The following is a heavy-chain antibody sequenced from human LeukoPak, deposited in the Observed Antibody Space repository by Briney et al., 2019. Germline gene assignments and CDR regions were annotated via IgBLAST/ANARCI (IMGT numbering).Heavy chain of an antibody. J-gene: IGHJ4*02. D-gene: IGHD1-1*01. Sequence: KPSETLSLTRTVSGDSIATTIYYRAWIRQSPGRGLEWIANVFNSGNTYYSPSLKGRVTLSVDTSKNQFSLQLASVTASDTAVYYCARHLENTPGNGAYGYFDNWGQGTLVSVSS. CDR3: ARHLENTPGNGAYGYFDN. CDR1: GDSIATTIYY. CDR2: VFNSGNT. V-gene: IGHV4-39*01.